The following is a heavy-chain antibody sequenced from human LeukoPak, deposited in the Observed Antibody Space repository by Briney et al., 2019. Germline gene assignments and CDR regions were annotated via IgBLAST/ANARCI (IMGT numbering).Heavy chain of an antibody. CDR3: ASGPYYYDSSGYYFGGRDY. Sequence: GGSLRLSCAASGFTFGTYTMNWVRQAPGKGLEWVSYISSSGSIIYYADSVKGRFTISRDNSKNTLYLQMNSLRAEDTAVYYCASGPYYYDSSGYYFGGRDYWGQGTLVTVSS. J-gene: IGHJ4*02. CDR1: GFTFGTYT. CDR2: ISSSGSII. V-gene: IGHV3-48*01. D-gene: IGHD3-22*01.